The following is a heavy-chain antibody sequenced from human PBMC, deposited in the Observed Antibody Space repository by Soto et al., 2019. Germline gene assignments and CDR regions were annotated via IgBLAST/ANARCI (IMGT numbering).Heavy chain of an antibody. CDR2: IIPIVGTA. Sequence: QVQLVQSGAEVKKPGSSVKVSCKASGGTFSSYAISWVRQAPGQGLEWMGGIIPIVGTADYAQKFQGRVTITADESTSTAYMELSSLRSEDTAVYYCASTESCSGVSCQPSSMVYYYYGMDVWGQGTTVTVSS. CDR1: GGTFSSYA. D-gene: IGHD2-15*01. V-gene: IGHV1-69*12. J-gene: IGHJ6*02. CDR3: ASTESCSGVSCQPSSMVYYYYGMDV.